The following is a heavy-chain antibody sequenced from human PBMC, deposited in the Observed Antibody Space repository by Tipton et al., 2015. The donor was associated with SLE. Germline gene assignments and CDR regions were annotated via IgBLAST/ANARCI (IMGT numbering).Heavy chain of an antibody. V-gene: IGHV4-59*01. D-gene: IGHD3-10*01. Sequence: TLSLTCTVSGGSISSYYWSWIRQPPGKGLEWIGDIYYSGSTNYNPSLKSRVTISVDTSKNQFSLKLSSVTAADTAVYYCARGEITMVQGVIWDDAFDIWGQGTTATVSS. J-gene: IGHJ3*02. CDR1: GGSISSYY. CDR3: ARGEITMVQGVIWDDAFDI. CDR2: IYYSGST.